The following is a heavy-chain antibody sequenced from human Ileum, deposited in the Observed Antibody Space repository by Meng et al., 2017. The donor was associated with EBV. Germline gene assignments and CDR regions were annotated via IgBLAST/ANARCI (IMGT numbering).Heavy chain of an antibody. CDR3: ARSIVVVPAAIYY. J-gene: IGHJ4*02. V-gene: IGHV4-39*01. D-gene: IGHD2-2*01. CDR1: GGSISSSSYY. Sequence: QLVLQESGPGLVKHSETPSLTCTVSGGSISSSSYYWGWIRQPPGKGLEWIGSIYYSGSTYYNPSLKSRVTISVDTSKNQFSLKLSSVTAADTAVYYCARSIVVVPAAIYYWGQGTLVTVSS. CDR2: IYYSGST.